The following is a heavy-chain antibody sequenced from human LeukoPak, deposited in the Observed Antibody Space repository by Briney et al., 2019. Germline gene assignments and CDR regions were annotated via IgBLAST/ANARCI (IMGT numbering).Heavy chain of an antibody. D-gene: IGHD4-17*01. Sequence: SETLSLTCTVSGSSISSYYWGWIRQPPGKGLEWIGSVYHRGNIYYNPSLTSRVTISVDTSKNQFSLKLTSVTAADTAVYFCARGRTVEVAVPTDYWGQGTLVTVSS. CDR1: GSSISSYY. CDR3: ARGRTVEVAVPTDY. V-gene: IGHV4-38-2*02. J-gene: IGHJ4*02. CDR2: VYHRGNI.